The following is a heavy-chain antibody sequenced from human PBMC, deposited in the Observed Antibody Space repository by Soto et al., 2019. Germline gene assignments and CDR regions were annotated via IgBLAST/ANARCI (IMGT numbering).Heavy chain of an antibody. V-gene: IGHV3-48*03. D-gene: IGHD1-26*01. CDR1: GFRFSSYE. CDR3: ARDVTWDIVY. Sequence: GGSLRLSCAASGFRFSSYEMNCVRQAPGKGLEWFSYISSSGSTIYYADSVKGRFTISRDHAKNSLYLQMNSLRAEDTAVYYCARDVTWDIVYGGPGTLVTVSS. CDR2: ISSSGSTI. J-gene: IGHJ4*02.